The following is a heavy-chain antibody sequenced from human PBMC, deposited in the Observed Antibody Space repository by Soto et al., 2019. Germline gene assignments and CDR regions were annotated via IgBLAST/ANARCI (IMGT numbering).Heavy chain of an antibody. CDR2: VNPILSLS. Sequence: QVQLVQSGAEVKRPGSSVKVSCKASGDTFSFYSINWVRQAPGLGLEWMGRVNPILSLSNYAQRFQGRVTMTADKSTSTAYMSISRLRSEDTAIYYCATSYGSGYRAFDYCGQGAQVIVSS. CDR1: GDTFSFYS. CDR3: ATSYGSGYRAFDY. V-gene: IGHV1-69*02. D-gene: IGHD3-10*01. J-gene: IGHJ4*02.